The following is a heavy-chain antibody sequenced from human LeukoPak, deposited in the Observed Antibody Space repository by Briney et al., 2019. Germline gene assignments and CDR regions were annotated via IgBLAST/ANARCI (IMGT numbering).Heavy chain of an antibody. CDR2: IYSGGST. V-gene: IGHV3-53*01. CDR1: GFTFNTYW. CDR3: ARDRKCSSTNCRYFDY. D-gene: IGHD2-2*01. J-gene: IGHJ4*02. Sequence: PGGSLRLSCAASGFTFNTYWMHWVRQAPGKGLEWVSVIYSGGSTYYADSVKGRFTISRDKSKNTLYLQMKSLRADDTAMYYCARDRKCSSTNCRYFDYWGQGTLVTVSS.